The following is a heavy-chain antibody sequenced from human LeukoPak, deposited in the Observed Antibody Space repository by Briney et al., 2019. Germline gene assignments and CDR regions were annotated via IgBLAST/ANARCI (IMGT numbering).Heavy chain of an antibody. Sequence: GGSLRLSCVGSGFNFSAHAMHWVRQAPGKGLEYVSAISSNGINTDYANSVKGRLTISRDNSKNTLFLQMGSLRVEDMAVYYCAREASVENSGWFFDYWGQGTLVAVSS. CDR1: GFNFSAHA. J-gene: IGHJ4*02. D-gene: IGHD2/OR15-2a*01. V-gene: IGHV3-64*01. CDR2: ISSNGINT. CDR3: AREASVENSGWFFDY.